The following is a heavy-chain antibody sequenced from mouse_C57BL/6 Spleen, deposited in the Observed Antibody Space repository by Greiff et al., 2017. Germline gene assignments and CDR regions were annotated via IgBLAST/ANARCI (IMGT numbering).Heavy chain of an antibody. J-gene: IGHJ4*01. CDR1: GYTFTSYW. Sequence: QVQLQQPGAELVMPGASVKLSCKASGYTFTSYWMHWVKQRPGQGLEWIGEIDPSDSYTNYNQKFKGKSTLTVDKSSSTAYMQLTSLTSEDSAGYYCARYGGAIGCWGQGTSVTISS. CDR3: ARYGGAIGC. D-gene: IGHD1-1*01. CDR2: IDPSDSYT. V-gene: IGHV1-69*01.